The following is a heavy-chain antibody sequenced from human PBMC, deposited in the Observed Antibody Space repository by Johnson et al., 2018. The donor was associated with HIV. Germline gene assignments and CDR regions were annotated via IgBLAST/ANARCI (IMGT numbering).Heavy chain of an antibody. J-gene: IGHJ3*02. Sequence: QVQLVESGGGVVQPGRSLRLSCAASGFTFSSYGMHWVRQAPGKGLEWVAVIWYDGSNQYYADSVKGRFSISRDNSKNTLYLQMNSLRAEGTAVYYCAGGEGMATSLIWGQGTMVTVSS. CDR1: GFTFSSYG. CDR2: IWYDGSNQ. CDR3: AGGEGMATSLI. V-gene: IGHV3-33*01. D-gene: IGHD5-24*01.